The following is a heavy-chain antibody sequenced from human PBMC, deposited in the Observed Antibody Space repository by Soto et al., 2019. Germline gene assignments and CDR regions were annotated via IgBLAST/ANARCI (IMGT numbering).Heavy chain of an antibody. V-gene: IGHV3-23*01. CDR3: AKSARLGELSLYIFDY. CDR2: ISGSGGST. D-gene: IGHD3-16*02. CDR1: GFTFSSYA. Sequence: LRLSCAASGFTFSSYAMSCVRQAPGKGLEWVSAISGSGGSTYYADSVKGRFTISRDNSKNTLYLQMNSLRAEDTAVYYCAKSARLGELSLYIFDYWGQGTLVTVSS. J-gene: IGHJ4*02.